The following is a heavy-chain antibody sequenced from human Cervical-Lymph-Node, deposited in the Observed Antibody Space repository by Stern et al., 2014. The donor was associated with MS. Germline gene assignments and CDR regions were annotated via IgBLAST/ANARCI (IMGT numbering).Heavy chain of an antibody. D-gene: IGHD1-14*01. CDR2: IYPGDSET. CDR1: GYKFSIYW. Sequence: EVQLVESGAELIRPGESLKISCKGSGYKFSIYWIAWVRQMPGKGLEWMGVIYPGDSETRYSPSCQGQFTMSADKSTSTAYLQWSSLNASDTAMYFCARQTTAWASDVWGQGTLVTVSS. J-gene: IGHJ4*02. V-gene: IGHV5-51*01. CDR3: ARQTTAWASDV.